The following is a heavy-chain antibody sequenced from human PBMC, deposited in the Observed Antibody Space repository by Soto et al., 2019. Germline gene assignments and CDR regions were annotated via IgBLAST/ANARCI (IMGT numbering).Heavy chain of an antibody. CDR2: VYYRGRS. Sequence: TQSVTRTVAEGSGRNSNGCWSWIQKSPGKGLEWIGSVYYRGRSYSKSSLKSRVDISLETSKRQFSLRLTSVTAADTATYYCAMMGHRSGSIPFGYWGQGTPVTVSS. D-gene: IGHD3-10*01. CDR1: EGSGRNSNGC. J-gene: IGHJ4*02. V-gene: IGHV4-39*07. CDR3: AMMGHRSGSIPFGY.